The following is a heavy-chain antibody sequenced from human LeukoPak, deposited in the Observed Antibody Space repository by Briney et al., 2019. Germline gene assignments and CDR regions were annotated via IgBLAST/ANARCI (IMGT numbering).Heavy chain of an antibody. CDR3: AARKVRGVWFYLDY. V-gene: IGHV4-59*01. CDR1: GGSISSYY. J-gene: IGHJ4*02. CDR2: IHYSGST. D-gene: IGHD3-10*01. Sequence: SETLSLTCTVSGGSISSYYWSWIRQPPGKGLEWIGYIHYSGSTNYNPSLKSRVTISVDTSKNQFSLKLSSVTAADTAVYFCAARKVRGVWFYLDYWGQGTLVTVSS.